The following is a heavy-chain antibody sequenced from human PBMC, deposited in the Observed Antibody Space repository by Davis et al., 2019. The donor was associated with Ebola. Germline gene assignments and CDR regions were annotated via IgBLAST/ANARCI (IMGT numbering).Heavy chain of an antibody. CDR3: VRVTNPYSGIYSLDS. J-gene: IGHJ4*02. CDR1: GGTFSSYT. Sequence: SVTVSCKASGGTFSSYTIGWVRQAPGQGLEWMGRIIALLGIATYAQKFQGRVTISADKTTSTGYMELSSLRSEDSAVYYCVRVTNPYSGIYSLDSWGQGTLVTVSS. D-gene: IGHD1-26*01. V-gene: IGHV1-69*02. CDR2: IIALLGIA.